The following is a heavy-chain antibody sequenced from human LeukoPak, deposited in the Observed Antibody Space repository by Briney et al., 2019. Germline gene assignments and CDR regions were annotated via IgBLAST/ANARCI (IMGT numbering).Heavy chain of an antibody. V-gene: IGHV3-21*01. J-gene: IGHJ4*02. Sequence: PGGSLRLSCEASGFTFSSYSMSWVRQAPGKGLEWVSSISSSTYVYYADSVKGRFTISRDNAKISLYLQMNSLGAEDTAVYYCARDLRDSYGFFAFDYWGQGTLVTVSS. CDR2: ISSSTYV. D-gene: IGHD5-18*01. CDR1: GFTFSSYS. CDR3: ARDLRDSYGFFAFDY.